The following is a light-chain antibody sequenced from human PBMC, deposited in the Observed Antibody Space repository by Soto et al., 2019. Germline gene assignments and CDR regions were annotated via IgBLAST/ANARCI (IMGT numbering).Light chain of an antibody. J-gene: IGKJ2*01. CDR2: AAS. CDR3: PQSFSSPRT. CDR1: QSIINY. V-gene: IGKV1-39*01. Sequence: DIPMTQSPSSLSASVGDRVTITCRASQSIINYLNWYQQKPGKAPMLLIYAASSLQSGVPSRFSGSGSETAFTLTISSLQPEDSETYYCPQSFSSPRTFGQGTKLEVK.